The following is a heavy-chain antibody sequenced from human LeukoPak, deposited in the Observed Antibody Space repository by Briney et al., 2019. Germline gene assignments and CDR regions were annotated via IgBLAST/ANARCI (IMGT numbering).Heavy chain of an antibody. CDR2: IIPIFGIA. D-gene: IGHD3-22*01. J-gene: IGHJ4*02. V-gene: IGHV1-69*04. Sequence: SVKVSCKASGGTFSSYAISWVRQAPGRGLEWMGRIIPIFGIANYAQKFQGRVTITADKSTSTAYMELSSLRSEDTAVYYCAEDYDSSGYYLDYWGQGTLVTVSS. CDR1: GGTFSSYA. CDR3: AEDYDSSGYYLDY.